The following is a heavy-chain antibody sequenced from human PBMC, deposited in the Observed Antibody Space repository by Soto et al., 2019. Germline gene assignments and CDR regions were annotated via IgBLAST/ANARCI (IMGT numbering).Heavy chain of an antibody. D-gene: IGHD4-17*01. Sequence: QVQLVQSGAEVKKPGASVKVSCKASGYTFTSYGISWVRQAPGQGLEWMGWISAYNGNTNYAQKLQGRVTMTTDTPXXTAYMELRSLRSDDTAVYYCARDAPDYGDYVAFDYWGQGTLVTVSS. CDR2: ISAYNGNT. CDR3: ARDAPDYGDYVAFDY. J-gene: IGHJ4*02. CDR1: GYTFTSYG. V-gene: IGHV1-18*01.